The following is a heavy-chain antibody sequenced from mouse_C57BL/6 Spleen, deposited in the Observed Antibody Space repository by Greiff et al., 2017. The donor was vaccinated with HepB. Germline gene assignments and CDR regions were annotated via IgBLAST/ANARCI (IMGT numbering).Heavy chain of an antibody. J-gene: IGHJ3*01. D-gene: IGHD1-1*01. CDR2: ISYSGST. V-gene: IGHV3-1*01. CDR3: ARGGVYYYGSLAY. Sequence: EVKLMESGPGMVKPSQSLSLTCTVTGYSITSGYDWHWIRHFPGNKLEWMGYISYSGSTNYNPSLKSRISITHDTSKNHFFLKLNSVTTEDTATYYCARGGVYYYGSLAYWGQGTLVTVSA. CDR1: GYSITSGYD.